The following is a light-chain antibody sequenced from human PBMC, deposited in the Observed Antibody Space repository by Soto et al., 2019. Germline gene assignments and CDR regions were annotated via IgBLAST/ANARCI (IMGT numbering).Light chain of an antibody. CDR2: DVC. J-gene: IGLJ2*01. Sequence: QSVLTQPASVSGSPGQSITISCTGTSSDVGGYNYVSWYQPHPGKAPKLMIYDVCNRPSGVSNRFSGSKSGNTAALTISGLQDEDEAAYYCSSYTSSSTSVVFGGGTKLTVL. V-gene: IGLV2-14*01. CDR1: SSDVGGYNY. CDR3: SSYTSSSTSVV.